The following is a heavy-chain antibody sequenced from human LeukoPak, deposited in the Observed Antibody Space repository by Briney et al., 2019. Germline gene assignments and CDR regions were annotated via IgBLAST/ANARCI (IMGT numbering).Heavy chain of an antibody. CDR1: GYSISSGYY. D-gene: IGHD3-3*01. CDR2: IYHSGST. J-gene: IGHJ5*02. V-gene: IGHV4-38-2*02. CDR3: AGFYRTIFGVVTSNWFDP. Sequence: SETLSLTCTVSGYSISSGYYWGWIRQPPGKGLEWIGSIYHSGSTYYNPSLKSRVTISVDTSKNQFSLKLSSVTAADTAVYYCAGFYRTIFGVVTSNWFDPWGQGTLVTVSS.